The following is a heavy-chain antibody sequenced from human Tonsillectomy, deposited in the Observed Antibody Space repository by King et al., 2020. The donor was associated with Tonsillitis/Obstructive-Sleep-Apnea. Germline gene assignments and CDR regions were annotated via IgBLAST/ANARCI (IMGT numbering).Heavy chain of an antibody. CDR2: MYYSGST. J-gene: IGHJ6*02. CDR1: GGSISSYY. CDR3: ARHPTYYYDSSGYRYGMDV. V-gene: IGHV4-59*08. Sequence: QLQESGPGLVKPSETLSLTCTVSGGSISSYYWSWIRQPPGKGLEWIGYMYYSGSTNYNPSLKSRVTISVETSTNQFSLKVSSVTAADTAVYYCARHPTYYYDSSGYRYGMDVWGQGTTVTVSS. D-gene: IGHD3-22*01.